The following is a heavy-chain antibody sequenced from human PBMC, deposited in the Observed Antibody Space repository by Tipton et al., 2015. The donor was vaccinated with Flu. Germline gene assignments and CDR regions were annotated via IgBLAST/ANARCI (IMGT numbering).Heavy chain of an antibody. CDR1: GSSISSGYY. CDR3: ARGDSDYGDSEYFQH. D-gene: IGHD4-17*01. Sequence: TLSLTCGVFGSSISSGYYWAWIRQPPGKGLEWIGYIYYSGSTNYNPSLKSRVTISVDTSKNQFSLKLSSVTAADTAVYCCARGDSDYGDSEYFQHWGQGTLVTVSS. CDR2: IYYSGST. J-gene: IGHJ1*01. V-gene: IGHV4-61*01.